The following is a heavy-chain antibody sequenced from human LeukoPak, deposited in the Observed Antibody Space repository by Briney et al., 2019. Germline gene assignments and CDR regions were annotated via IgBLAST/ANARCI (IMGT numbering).Heavy chain of an antibody. Sequence: GEALEISWEGSGYIFTSYWSGGGRQMPGEGVEWMGISDPGDSDTRYSPSFQGQVTISADKSISTAYLQWSSLKASDTAMYYCARTREVGSTSRYFDYWGQGTLVTVS. D-gene: IGHD2-2*01. CDR2: SDPGDSDT. CDR1: GYIFTSYW. CDR3: ARTREVGSTSRYFDY. V-gene: IGHV5-51*01. J-gene: IGHJ4*02.